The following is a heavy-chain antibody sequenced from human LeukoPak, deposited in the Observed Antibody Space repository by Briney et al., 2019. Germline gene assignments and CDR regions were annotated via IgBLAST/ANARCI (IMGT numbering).Heavy chain of an antibody. D-gene: IGHD4-17*01. CDR1: GFTVSSSY. CDR2: IYSDGTT. J-gene: IGHJ4*02. CDR3: ARDLITVTGGG. Sequence: GGSLSLSCAASGFTVSSSYMSWVRQAPGKGLEWVSVIYSDGTTYYADSVKGRFTISRDNSKNTLYLQMNILRAEDTAVYYCARDLITVTGGGWGQGTLVTVSS. V-gene: IGHV3-66*01.